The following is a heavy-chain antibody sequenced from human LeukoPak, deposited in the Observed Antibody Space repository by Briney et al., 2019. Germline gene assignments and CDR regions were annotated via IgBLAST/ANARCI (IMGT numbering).Heavy chain of an antibody. Sequence: SQTLSLTCTVSGGSISSGDYYWSWIRQPPGKGLEWIGYIYYSGSTYYNPSLKSRVTISVDTSKNQFSLKLSSVTAADTAVYYCATAALGPYYFDYWGQGTLVTVSS. J-gene: IGHJ4*02. V-gene: IGHV4-30-4*01. CDR3: ATAALGPYYFDY. CDR1: GGSISSGDYY. CDR2: IYYSGST.